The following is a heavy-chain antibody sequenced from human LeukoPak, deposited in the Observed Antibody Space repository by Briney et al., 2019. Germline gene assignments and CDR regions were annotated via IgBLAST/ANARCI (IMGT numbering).Heavy chain of an antibody. CDR1: GGTFSSYA. CDR3: ARDLGAVGDSSREGDY. D-gene: IGHD6-13*01. Sequence: SVKVSCKASGGTFSSYAISWVRQAPGQGLEWMGGIIPIFGTANYAQKFQGGVTITADESTSTAYMELSSLRSEDTAVYYCARDLGAVGDSSREGDYWGQGTLVTVSS. CDR2: IIPIFGTA. J-gene: IGHJ4*02. V-gene: IGHV1-69*13.